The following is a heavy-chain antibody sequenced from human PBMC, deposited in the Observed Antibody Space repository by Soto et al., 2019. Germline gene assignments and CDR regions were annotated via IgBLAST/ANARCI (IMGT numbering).Heavy chain of an antibody. CDR2: IYYSGST. D-gene: IGHD4-4*01. V-gene: IGHV4-39*01. CDR1: GGSISSSSYY. J-gene: IGHJ6*03. Sequence: PSETLSLTCTVSGGSISSSSYYWGWIRQPPGKGLEWIGSIYYSGSTYYNPSLKSRVTISVDTSKNQFSLKLSSVTAADTAVYYCARRKGNLTRYYYMDVWGKGTTVTVSS. CDR3: ARRKGNLTRYYYMDV.